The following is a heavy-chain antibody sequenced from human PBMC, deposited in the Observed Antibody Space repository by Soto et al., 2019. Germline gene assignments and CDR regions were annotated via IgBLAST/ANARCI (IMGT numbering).Heavy chain of an antibody. Sequence: GGSLRLSCAASGFTFSSYGMHWVRQAPGKGLEWVAVIWYDGSNKYYVDSVKGRFTISRDNSKNTLYLQMNSLRAEDTAVYYWARDYLWSGYEHSYYMDVWGKGTTVTVSS. CDR1: GFTFSSYG. V-gene: IGHV3-33*01. D-gene: IGHD3-3*01. CDR2: IWYDGSNK. J-gene: IGHJ6*03. CDR3: ARDYLWSGYEHSYYMDV.